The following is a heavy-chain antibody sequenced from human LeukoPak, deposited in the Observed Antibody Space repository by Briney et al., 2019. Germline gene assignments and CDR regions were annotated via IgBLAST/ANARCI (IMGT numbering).Heavy chain of an antibody. CDR2: IPYDGSNK. D-gene: IGHD2-15*01. CDR3: AEKGCSGGSCYNAYYFDY. CDR1: GFTFSSYG. Sequence: GRSLRLSCAASGFTFSSYGYHWVRQAPGKGLEWVAFIPYDGSNKYYADSVKGRFTISRDNSKNTLYLQMNSLRAEDTAVYYCAEKGCSGGSCYNAYYFDYWGQGTLVTVSS. V-gene: IGHV3-30*18. J-gene: IGHJ4*02.